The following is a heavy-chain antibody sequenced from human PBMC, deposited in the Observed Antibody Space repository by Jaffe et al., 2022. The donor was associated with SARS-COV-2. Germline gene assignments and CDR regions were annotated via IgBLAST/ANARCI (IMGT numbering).Heavy chain of an antibody. Sequence: EVQLVESGGGIVQPGGSLRLSCAASASGMTFRTFNMNWVRQAPGKGLEWISYINTGTDVIYYADSVKGRFTVSRDNAKNSLYLQMNSLGAEDTAVYYCARDFWGSYRSRAFDVWGQGTLVTVSS. V-gene: IGHV3-48*01. CDR3: ARDFWGSYRSRAFDV. J-gene: IGHJ3*01. CDR2: INTGTDVI. CDR1: ASGMTFRTFN. D-gene: IGHD3-16*02.